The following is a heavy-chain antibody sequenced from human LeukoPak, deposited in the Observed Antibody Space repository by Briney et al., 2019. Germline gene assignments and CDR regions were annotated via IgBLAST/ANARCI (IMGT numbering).Heavy chain of an antibody. Sequence: GGSLRLSCAASGFTFSDYYMSWIRQPPEKGLEWVSYIRSSGSTIYYADSVKGRFTISRDNAKNSLYLQMNSRRAEDTDVYYCARGGASMGATKRGGFDYWGQGTLVTVSS. D-gene: IGHD1-26*01. CDR3: ARGGASMGATKRGGFDY. J-gene: IGHJ4*02. CDR2: IRSSGSTI. CDR1: GFTFSDYY. V-gene: IGHV3-11*01.